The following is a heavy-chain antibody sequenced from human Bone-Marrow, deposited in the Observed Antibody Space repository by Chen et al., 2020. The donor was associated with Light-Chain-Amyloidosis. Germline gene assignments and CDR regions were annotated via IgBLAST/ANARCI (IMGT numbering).Heavy chain of an antibody. Sequence: EVQLEQSGPDVKKPGESLKISCKGSGYTSPNYWIGWVRQMPGKGLEWMGVIYPDDSDGGYSPSFEGQVTISADKSITTAYRQWRSLKASDTAMYYCARRRDGYNFDYWGQGTLVTVSS. D-gene: IGHD5-12*01. CDR3: ARRRDGYNFDY. CDR1: GYTSPNYW. CDR2: IYPDDSDG. V-gene: IGHV5-51*01. J-gene: IGHJ4*02.